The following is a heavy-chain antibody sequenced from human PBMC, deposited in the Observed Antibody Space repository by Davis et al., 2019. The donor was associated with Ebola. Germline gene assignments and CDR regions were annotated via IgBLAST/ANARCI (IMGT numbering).Heavy chain of an antibody. D-gene: IGHD3-10*01. J-gene: IGHJ6*02. CDR1: GGSFSGYY. CDR3: ARGPISFSVYYYYGMDV. V-gene: IGHV4-34*01. CDR2: INHSGST. Sequence: SETLSLTCAVYGGSFSGYYWSWIRQLPGKGLEWIGEINHSGSTNYNPSLKSRVTISVDTSKNQFSLKLSSVTAADTAVYYCARGPISFSVYYYYGMDVWGQGTTVTVSS.